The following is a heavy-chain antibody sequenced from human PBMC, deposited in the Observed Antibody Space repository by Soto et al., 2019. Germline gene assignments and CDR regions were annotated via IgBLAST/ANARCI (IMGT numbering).Heavy chain of an antibody. CDR2: IWGDGSNK. CDR1: GFTFSSYG. V-gene: IGHV3-33*01. J-gene: IGHJ4*02. D-gene: IGHD1-1*01. Sequence: QVQLVESGGGVVQPGRSLRLSCAASGFTFSSYGMHWVRQAPGKGLEWVAVIWGDGSNKYYADSVKGRFTISRDNSKNTLYLQMNSLRAEDTAVYYCAREGGHLEQYFDYWGQGTLVTVSS. CDR3: AREGGHLEQYFDY.